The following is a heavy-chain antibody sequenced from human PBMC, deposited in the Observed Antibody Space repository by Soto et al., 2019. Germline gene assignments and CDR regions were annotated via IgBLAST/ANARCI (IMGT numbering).Heavy chain of an antibody. D-gene: IGHD3-3*01. CDR2: IKSKTDGGTT. CDR1: GFTFSNAW. V-gene: IGHV3-15*01. CDR3: TTEGAYYDFWSGYSPDY. J-gene: IGHJ4*02. Sequence: GSLRPTFASSGFTFSNAWMCWVLPDQGKGLAWVGRIKSKTDGGTTDYAAPVKGRFTISRDDSKNTLYLQMNSLKTEDTAVYYCTTEGAYYDFWSGYSPDYWRQGTRVTVSS.